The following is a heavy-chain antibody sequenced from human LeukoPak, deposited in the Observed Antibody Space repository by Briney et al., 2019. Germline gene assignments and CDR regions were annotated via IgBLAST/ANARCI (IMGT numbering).Heavy chain of an antibody. Sequence: SETLSLTCTVSGGSISSYYWSWIRQPPGKGLEWIGYIYYSGSTKYNPSLKSRVSISVDTSKNQFSLKLSSVTAADTAVYYCARGAEAGYNLQPFDYWGQGTLVTVSS. V-gene: IGHV4-59*08. J-gene: IGHJ4*02. CDR3: ARGAEAGYNLQPFDY. D-gene: IGHD5-24*01. CDR2: IYYSGST. CDR1: GGSISSYY.